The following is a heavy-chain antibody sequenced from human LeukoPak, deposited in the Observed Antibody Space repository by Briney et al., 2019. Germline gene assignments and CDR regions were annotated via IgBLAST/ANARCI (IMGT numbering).Heavy chain of an antibody. D-gene: IGHD5-12*01. V-gene: IGHV3-48*04. J-gene: IGHJ4*02. Sequence: GGSLRLSCATSGFTFSSYSMNWVRQAPGKGLEWVSYISSSSSTIYYADSVKGRFTISRDNAKNSLYLQMNSLRAEDTAVYYCARDRLRGYSGYDKIGYYFDYWGQGTLVTVSS. CDR2: ISSSSSTI. CDR3: ARDRLRGYSGYDKIGYYFDY. CDR1: GFTFSSYS.